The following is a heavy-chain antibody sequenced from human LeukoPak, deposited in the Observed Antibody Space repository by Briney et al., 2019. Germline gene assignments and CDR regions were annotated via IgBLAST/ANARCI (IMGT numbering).Heavy chain of an antibody. CDR1: GFSFSTYG. D-gene: IGHD3-16*01. CDR3: AKRDSSGRGTGDYYIDY. CDR2: IQYDGTKK. J-gene: IGHJ4*02. V-gene: IGHV3-30*02. Sequence: PGGSLRLSCAASGFSFSTYGMHWVRQAPGKGLEWLTFIQYDGTKKYYADSAKGRFTISRDNSKNTMYLHMNSLRTEDTAIYYCAKRDSSGRGTGDYYIDYWGQGTLVTVSS.